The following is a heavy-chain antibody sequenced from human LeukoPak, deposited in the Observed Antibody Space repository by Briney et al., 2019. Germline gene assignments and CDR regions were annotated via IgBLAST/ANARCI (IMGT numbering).Heavy chain of an antibody. CDR3: ARRAPVASGAIDY. CDR2: IYYSGTT. CDR1: GGSMSTHY. J-gene: IGHJ4*02. D-gene: IGHD1-26*01. Sequence: SETLSLTCTVSGGSMSTHYRSWIRQPPGKGLEWIGYIYYSGTTNYNPSLKSRVTISVDTSKNQSSLKLSSVTAADTAVYYCARRAPVASGAIDYWGQGILVTVSS. V-gene: IGHV4-59*08.